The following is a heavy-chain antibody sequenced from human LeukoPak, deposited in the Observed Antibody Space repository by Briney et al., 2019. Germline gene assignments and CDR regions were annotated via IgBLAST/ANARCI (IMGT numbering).Heavy chain of an antibody. D-gene: IGHD3-3*01. Sequence: GASVKVSCKASGYTFTGYYMHWVRQAPGQGLEWMGWINPNSGGTNYAQKFQGRVTMTRDTSISTAYMELSRLRSEDTAVYYCARAVQGGYYTGDTDYYYYYYMDVWGKGTTVTVSS. V-gene: IGHV1-2*02. CDR1: GYTFTGYY. CDR3: ARAVQGGYYTGDTDYYYYYYMDV. CDR2: INPNSGGT. J-gene: IGHJ6*03.